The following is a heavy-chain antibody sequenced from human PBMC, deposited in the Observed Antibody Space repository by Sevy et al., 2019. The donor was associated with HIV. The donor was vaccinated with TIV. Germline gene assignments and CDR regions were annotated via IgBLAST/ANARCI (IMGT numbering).Heavy chain of an antibody. Sequence: ASVKVSCKASGYTFTAYHMHWIRQPPAQGLEWMGWVYPNSGGTEYAQKFQGRVTMTTDTSINTAYLELSGLRSDDTAMYYCSRETWYFANWGQGTLVTVSS. CDR1: GYTFTAYH. V-gene: IGHV1-2*02. CDR2: VYPNSGGT. J-gene: IGHJ4*02. CDR3: SRETWYFAN. D-gene: IGHD6-13*01.